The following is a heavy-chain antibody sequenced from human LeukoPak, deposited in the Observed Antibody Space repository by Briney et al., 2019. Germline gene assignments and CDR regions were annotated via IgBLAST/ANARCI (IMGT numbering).Heavy chain of an antibody. V-gene: IGHV3-23*01. D-gene: IGHD1-26*01. CDR2: ISGSGGST. CDR3: SKEGSGSFYYMDV. CDR1: GFTFNNYA. Sequence: GGSLRLSCAASGFTFNNYAMSCARQAPGKGLEWVSAISGSGGSTYYADSVKGRFTISRDNSKNTLYLQMNSLRAEDTAVYYCSKEGSGSFYYMDVWGKGTTVTVSS. J-gene: IGHJ6*03.